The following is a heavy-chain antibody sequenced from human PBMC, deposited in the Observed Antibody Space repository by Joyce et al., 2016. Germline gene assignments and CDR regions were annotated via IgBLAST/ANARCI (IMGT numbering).Heavy chain of an antibody. J-gene: IGHJ4*02. CDR1: GFIFSDYS. V-gene: IGHV3-48*01. CDR2: ISATGDVI. CDR3: ARSYANPWFHY. Sequence: EVQLVESGGGLAQPGESLRVSCAASGFIFSDYSMTWVRQTPGQGLEWLAFISATGDVIYFPDSVRGRFTISRDNVKNSLYLQMDSLRAEDSGLYYCARSYANPWFHYWGQGTLVTVSS. D-gene: IGHD2-2*01.